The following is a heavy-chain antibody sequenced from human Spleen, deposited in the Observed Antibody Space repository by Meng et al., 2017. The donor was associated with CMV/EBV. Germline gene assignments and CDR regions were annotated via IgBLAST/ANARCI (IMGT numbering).Heavy chain of an antibody. CDR2: IYPGDSDT. J-gene: IGHJ4*02. D-gene: IGHD2-2*01. CDR3: ARHRRSSTSCYDY. CDR1: GYSFSSFW. Sequence: GGSLRLSCKASGYSFSSFWIGWVRQMPGKGLEWMGIIYPGDSDTRYSPSFQGQVTISADKSISTAYLQWSSLKASDTAMYYCARHRRSSTSCYDYWGQGTLVTVSS. V-gene: IGHV5-51*01.